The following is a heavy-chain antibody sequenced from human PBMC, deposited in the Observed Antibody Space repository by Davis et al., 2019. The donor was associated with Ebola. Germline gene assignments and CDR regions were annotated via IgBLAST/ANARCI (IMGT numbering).Heavy chain of an antibody. CDR2: ISSSGSTI. D-gene: IGHD3-3*01. J-gene: IGHJ5*02. CDR1: RFNFSSYE. V-gene: IGHV3-48*03. Sequence: GESLKISCAASRFNFSSYEMNWVRQAPGKGLEWVSYISSSGSTIYYADSVKGRFTISRDNAKNSLYLQMNSLRAEDTAVYYCASLLTYYDFWSGQSWFDPWGQGTLVTVSS. CDR3: ASLLTYYDFWSGQSWFDP.